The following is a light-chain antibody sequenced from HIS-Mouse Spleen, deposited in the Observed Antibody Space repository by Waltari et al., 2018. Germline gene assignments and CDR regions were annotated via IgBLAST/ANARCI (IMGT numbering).Light chain of an antibody. V-gene: IGLV3-10*01. CDR3: YSTDSSGNHRV. J-gene: IGLJ2*01. CDR2: EDS. Sequence: SYELTQPPSVSVSPGQTARLTCSGDALPKKYAYWYQQKSGQAPVLVVYEDSKRPAGIPERFSGYRSGTMTTLTISGAQVEDEADYYCYSTDSSGNHRVFGGGTKLTVL. CDR1: ALPKKY.